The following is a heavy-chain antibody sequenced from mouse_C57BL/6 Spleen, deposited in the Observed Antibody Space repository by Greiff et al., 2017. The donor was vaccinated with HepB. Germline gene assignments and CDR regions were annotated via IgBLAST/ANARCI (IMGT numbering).Heavy chain of an antibody. CDR3: ARADGYSYYAMDY. D-gene: IGHD2-3*01. CDR2: ISDGGSYT. V-gene: IGHV5-4*01. Sequence: EVQLVESGGGLVKPGGSLKLSCAASGFTFGSYAMSWVRQTPEKRLEWVATISDGGSYTYYPDNVKGRFTISRDNAKNNLYLQMSHLKSEDTAMYYCARADGYSYYAMDYWGQGTSVTVSS. J-gene: IGHJ4*01. CDR1: GFTFGSYA.